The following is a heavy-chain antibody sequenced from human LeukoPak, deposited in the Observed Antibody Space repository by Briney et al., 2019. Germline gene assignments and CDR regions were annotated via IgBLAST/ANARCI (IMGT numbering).Heavy chain of an antibody. Sequence: GGSLRLSCAASGFTFTDSYKTWVRQAPGKGLEWISYISSHGSTMYYADSVKGRFTISRDSANNSLYLQMNSLTAADTALYFCARVNMIRGVIDYWGQGTLVTVSS. D-gene: IGHD3-10*01. CDR1: GFTFTDSY. CDR2: ISSHGSTM. CDR3: ARVNMIRGVIDY. J-gene: IGHJ4*02. V-gene: IGHV3-11*04.